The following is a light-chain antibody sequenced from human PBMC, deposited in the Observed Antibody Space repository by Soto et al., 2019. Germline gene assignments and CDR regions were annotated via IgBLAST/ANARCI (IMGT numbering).Light chain of an antibody. J-gene: IGKJ1*01. CDR3: QQYNDWPRT. CDR2: DAS. Sequence: EIVMTQSPATLSVSPGERATLSCRASQSVNSNLAWYQQKPGQAPRLLIYDASTRATGIPARFSGSGSGTEFTLTISSLQSEDFVLYYCQQYNDWPRTFGQGTKVEI. CDR1: QSVNSN. V-gene: IGKV3-15*01.